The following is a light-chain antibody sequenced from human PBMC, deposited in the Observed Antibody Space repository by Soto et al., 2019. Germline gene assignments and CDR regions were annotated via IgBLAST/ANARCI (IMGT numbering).Light chain of an antibody. CDR2: DAS. CDR3: QQYKKWPRT. CDR1: QSVSSN. J-gene: IGKJ1*01. Sequence: EVVMRQSPATLSVSPGEGATLSCRASQSVSSNLAWYQQKPGQAPRLLIYDASTRATGIPARFSGSGSGTEFTLTISSLQSEDFAVYYCQQYKKWPRTFGHGTKVDIK. V-gene: IGKV3-15*01.